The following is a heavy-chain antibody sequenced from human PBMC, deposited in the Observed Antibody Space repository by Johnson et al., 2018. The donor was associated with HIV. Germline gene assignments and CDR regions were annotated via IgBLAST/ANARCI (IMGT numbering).Heavy chain of an antibody. CDR3: ARGFSSGYNDAFDI. CDR1: GFTFSSYD. J-gene: IGHJ3*02. D-gene: IGHD3-22*01. V-gene: IGHV3-20*04. Sequence: VQLLESGGGLVQPGGSLRLSCAASGFTFSSYDMHWVRQATGKGLEWVSGINWNGGSTHYAGSVKGRFTISRDNAKNSLYLQINSLRAEDTALYYCARGFSSGYNDAFDIWGQGTMLTVSS. CDR2: INWNGGST.